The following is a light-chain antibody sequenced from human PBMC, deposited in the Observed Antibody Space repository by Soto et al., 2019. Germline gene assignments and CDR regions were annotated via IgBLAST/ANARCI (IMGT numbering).Light chain of an antibody. CDR2: TND. CDR1: ASNIGTNT. V-gene: IGLV1-44*01. Sequence: QSVLTQPPSASGTPGQRVTISCSGSASNIGTNTVNWYQQLPGAAPKVLIYTNDQRPSGVPDRFSGSKSGASASLAIDGLQSDYEADYYCASWDDSLNAAVFGGGTKVTVL. CDR3: ASWDDSLNAAV. J-gene: IGLJ2*01.